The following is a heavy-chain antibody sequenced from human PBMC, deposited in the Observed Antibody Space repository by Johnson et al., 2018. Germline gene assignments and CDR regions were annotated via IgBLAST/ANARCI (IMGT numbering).Heavy chain of an antibody. CDR3: ARARSWGIQLYYYYYGMDV. V-gene: IGHV4-39*07. D-gene: IGHD5-18*01. J-gene: IGHJ6*02. Sequence: QVQLQESGPGLVKXSETLSLTCTVSGDSVSSSTYYWGWIRQSPGKGLEWIGSIYYSGSAYYHPSLTSRVTISLDTSKNQFSLRLTSVTAADTAVYYCARARSWGIQLYYYYYGMDVWGQGTTVTVSS. CDR2: IYYSGSA. CDR1: GDSVSSSTYY.